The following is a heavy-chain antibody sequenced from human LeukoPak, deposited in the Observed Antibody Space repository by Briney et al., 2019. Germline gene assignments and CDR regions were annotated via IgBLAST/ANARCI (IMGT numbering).Heavy chain of an antibody. CDR2: ISYDGSNK. CDR1: GFTFSSYA. Sequence: GGSLRLSCAASGFTFSSYAMHWVRQAPGKGLEWVAVISYDGSNKYYADSVKGRFTISRDNSKNTLYLQMNSLRAEDTAVYYCARGAYCSSTSCSKDAFDIWGQGTMVTVSS. J-gene: IGHJ3*02. D-gene: IGHD2-2*01. CDR3: ARGAYCSSTSCSKDAFDI. V-gene: IGHV3-30-3*01.